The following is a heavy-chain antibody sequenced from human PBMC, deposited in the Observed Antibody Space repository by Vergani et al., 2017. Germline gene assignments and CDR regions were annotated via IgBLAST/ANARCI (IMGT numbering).Heavy chain of an antibody. V-gene: IGHV3-48*03. CDR3: ARGSSSWYFTLFDY. D-gene: IGHD6-13*01. Sequence: EVQLLESGGGLVQPGGSLRLSCAASGFTFSSYEMNWVRQAPGKGLEWVSYISSSGSTIYYADSVKGRFTISRDNAKNSLYLQMNSLRAEDTAVYYCARGSSSWYFTLFDYWGQGTLVTVSS. J-gene: IGHJ4*02. CDR2: ISSSGSTI. CDR1: GFTFSSYE.